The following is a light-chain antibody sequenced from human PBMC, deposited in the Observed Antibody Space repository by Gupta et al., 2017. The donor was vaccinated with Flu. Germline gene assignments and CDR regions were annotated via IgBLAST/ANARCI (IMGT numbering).Light chain of an antibody. CDR3: QSYDSSLRSHVV. V-gene: IGLV1-40*01. CDR2: ENN. Sequence: QSVLTQPPSVSGAPGQRVSISSTGSRSSIGAGYDVHWYQQVPGTPPKLLIKENNDRPSGVPDRFSCSKSSTSDSPAITGLQAEDEAEDDCQSYDSSLRSHVVFGGGTKLTVL. J-gene: IGLJ2*01. CDR1: RSSIGAGYD.